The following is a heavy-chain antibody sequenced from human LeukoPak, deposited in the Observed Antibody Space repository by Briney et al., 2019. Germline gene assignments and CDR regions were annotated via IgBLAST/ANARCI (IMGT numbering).Heavy chain of an antibody. J-gene: IGHJ5*02. CDR1: GYTFTTYG. Sequence: ASVKVSCKASGYTFTTYGISWVRQAPGQGLEWMGWISGDNAKTNYAQKLQGRVTMTTDTSTSTAYMELRSLRSDDTAVYHCARVCCYFDSGSHPNWFDPWGQGTLVTVSS. V-gene: IGHV1-18*01. D-gene: IGHD3-10*01. CDR2: ISGDNAKT. CDR3: ARVCCYFDSGSHPNWFDP.